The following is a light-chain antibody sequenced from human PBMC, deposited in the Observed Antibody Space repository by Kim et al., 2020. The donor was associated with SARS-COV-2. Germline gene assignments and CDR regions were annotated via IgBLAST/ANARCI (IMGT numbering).Light chain of an antibody. CDR2: DVS. J-gene: IGKJ5*01. CDR1: QDITYY. Sequence: DIQMTQSPSSLSASVGDTVTITCQASQDITYYLNWYQQKPGKAPNLLIYDVSNLGAGVPSRFSGSGSGTDFTFTISSLQPEDFATYYCHQYHDLPITFGQGTRLEIK. CDR3: HQYHDLPIT. V-gene: IGKV1-33*01.